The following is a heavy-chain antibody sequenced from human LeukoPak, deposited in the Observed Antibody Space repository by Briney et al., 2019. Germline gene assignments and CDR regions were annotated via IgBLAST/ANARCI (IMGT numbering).Heavy chain of an antibody. J-gene: IGHJ4*02. V-gene: IGHV3-33*06. CDR2: IWYDGSNK. CDR1: GFTFSSYG. CDR3: EKAQYGGASLGLFDY. Sequence: GGSLRLSCAASGFTFSSYGMHWVRQAPGKGLEWVAVIWYDGSNKYYADSVKGRFTISRDNSKNTLYLQMNSLRAEDTAVYYCEKAQYGGASLGLFDYWGQGTLVTVSS. D-gene: IGHD4/OR15-4a*01.